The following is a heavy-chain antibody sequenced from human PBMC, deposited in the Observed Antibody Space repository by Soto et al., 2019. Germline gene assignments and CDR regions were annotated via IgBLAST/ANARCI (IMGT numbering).Heavy chain of an antibody. Sequence: SETLSLTWTVSGGSISSRSYYWSWIRQPPGKGLEWIGSIYYSGSTYYNPSLKSRVTISVDTSKNQFSLKLSSVTAADTAVYYCARRGSGSYSDYWGQGTLVTVSS. J-gene: IGHJ4*02. CDR2: IYYSGST. V-gene: IGHV4-39*01. CDR3: ARRGSGSYSDY. CDR1: GGSISSRSYY. D-gene: IGHD3-10*01.